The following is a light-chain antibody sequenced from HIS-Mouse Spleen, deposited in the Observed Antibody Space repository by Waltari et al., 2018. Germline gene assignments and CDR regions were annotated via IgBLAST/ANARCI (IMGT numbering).Light chain of an antibody. CDR2: RNN. V-gene: IGLV1-47*01. Sequence: QSVLTQPPSASGTPGQRVTISCSGSSSNIGSNYVYWYQQLPGTAPKLLIYRNNRRPSAAPVRFSGAKSGTSSSLAISGLRSEDEADYYCAAWDDSLSGRVFGGGTKLTVL. CDR1: SSNIGSNY. J-gene: IGLJ3*02. CDR3: AAWDDSLSGRV.